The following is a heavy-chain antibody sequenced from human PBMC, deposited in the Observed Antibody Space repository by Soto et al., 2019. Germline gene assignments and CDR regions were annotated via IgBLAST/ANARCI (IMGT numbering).Heavy chain of an antibody. CDR1: GFSLTTSGAG. V-gene: IGHV2-5*01. Sequence: KESGPTLVKPTQTRTLTWTFSGFSLTTSGAGVGWIRQPPGKALEWLALISWKDDKRYNPGLKSRLTITKDTSKNQVVLTMTNVDPTDTATYFCAHRYGGNYYRWYFDFWAQGTLVTVSS. CDR2: ISWKDDK. J-gene: IGHJ4*02. CDR3: AHRYGGNYYRWYFDF. D-gene: IGHD1-26*01.